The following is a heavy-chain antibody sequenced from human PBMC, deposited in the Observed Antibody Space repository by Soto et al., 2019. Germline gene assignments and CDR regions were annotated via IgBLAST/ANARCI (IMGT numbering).Heavy chain of an antibody. CDR3: ARGYDYIWGSNAFDI. Sequence: QVQLVQSGAEVKKPGASVKVSCKASGYTFTSYDINWVRQATGQGLEWMGCMNPNSGNTGYAQKCQGRVTMTRNTSISTAYMELSSLRSEDTAVYYCARGYDYIWGSNAFDIWGQGTMVTVSS. V-gene: IGHV1-8*01. CDR1: GYTFTSYD. J-gene: IGHJ3*02. D-gene: IGHD3-16*01. CDR2: MNPNSGNT.